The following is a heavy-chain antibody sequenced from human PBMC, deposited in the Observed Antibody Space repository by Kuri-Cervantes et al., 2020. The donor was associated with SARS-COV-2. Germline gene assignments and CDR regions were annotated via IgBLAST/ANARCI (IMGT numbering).Heavy chain of an antibody. CDR3: ARDQYDFWSGYSLDY. V-gene: IGHV3-7*01. D-gene: IGHD3-3*01. CDR1: GFTFSSYA. CDR2: IKQDGSEK. J-gene: IGHJ4*02. Sequence: GESLKISCAASGFTFSSYAMSWVRQAPGKGLEWVANIKQDGSEKYYVDSVKGRFTISRDNAKNSLYLQMNSLRAEDTAVYYCARDQYDFWSGYSLDYWGQGTLVTVSS.